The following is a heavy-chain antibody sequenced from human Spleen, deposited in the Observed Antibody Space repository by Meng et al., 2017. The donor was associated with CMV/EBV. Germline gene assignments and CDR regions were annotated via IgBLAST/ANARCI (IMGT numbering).Heavy chain of an antibody. CDR3: AKDMGPFAMIVVAQFDY. J-gene: IGHJ4*02. Sequence: GGSLRLSCAASGFTFSTHTMNWVRQAPGKGLEWVSSITTSSSYIYYADSVKGRFTISRDNAKTSLYLQMNSLRAEDTALYCCAKDMGPFAMIVVAQFDYWGQGTLVTVSS. V-gene: IGHV3-21*04. D-gene: IGHD3-22*01. CDR2: ITTSSSYI. CDR1: GFTFSTHT.